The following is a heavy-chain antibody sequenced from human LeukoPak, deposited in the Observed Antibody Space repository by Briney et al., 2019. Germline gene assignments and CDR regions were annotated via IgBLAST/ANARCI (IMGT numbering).Heavy chain of an antibody. D-gene: IGHD2-2*01. CDR2: INTSGGST. V-gene: IGHV1-46*01. CDR1: GYTFTSYY. J-gene: IGHJ4*02. Sequence: EASVKVSCKASGYTFTSYYMYWVRQAPGQGLEWMGIINTSGGSTSYAQKFQGRLTMTRDTSTSAVYMEMSSLSSDDTAVYYCARGEEASSTGLFDYWGQGTLVTVSS. CDR3: ARGEEASSTGLFDY.